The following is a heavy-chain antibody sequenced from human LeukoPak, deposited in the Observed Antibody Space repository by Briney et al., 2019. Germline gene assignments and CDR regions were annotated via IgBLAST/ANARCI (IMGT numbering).Heavy chain of an antibody. CDR2: IYSGGST. D-gene: IGHD2-2*01. CDR1: GFTVSSNY. V-gene: IGHV3-66*01. J-gene: IGHJ3*02. Sequence: GGSLRLSCAASGFTVSSNYMSWVRQAPGKGLEWVSVIYSGGSTYYADSVKGRFTISRDNSKNTLYLQMNSLRAEDTAVYYCVRDRSSTTWYDAFDIWGQGTMVTVSS. CDR3: VRDRSSTTWYDAFDI.